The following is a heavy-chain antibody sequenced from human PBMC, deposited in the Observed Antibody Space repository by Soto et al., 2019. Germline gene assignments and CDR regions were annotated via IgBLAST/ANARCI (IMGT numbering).Heavy chain of an antibody. CDR2: MEPSTGRT. CDR1: GYSFTSLD. V-gene: IGHV1-8*01. J-gene: IGHJ4*02. D-gene: IGHD1-26*01. Sequence: ASVKVSCKASGYSFTSLDINWVRQTAGQGLEWMGWMEPSTGRTGYATKFQGRVTMTRDTSINTAYMELTTLTSDDTAFYYCARGVSAGVDYWGQGTLVTVSS. CDR3: ARGVSAGVDY.